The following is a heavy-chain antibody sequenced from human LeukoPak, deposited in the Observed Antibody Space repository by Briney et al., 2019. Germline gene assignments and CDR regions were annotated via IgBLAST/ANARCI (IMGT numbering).Heavy chain of an antibody. CDR3: ARGSGTPELYYYYYYRDV. CDR1: GYTFTSYS. J-gene: IGHJ6*03. CDR2: INPSGGST. D-gene: IGHD1-1*01. V-gene: IGHV1-46*01. Sequence: ASVKVSCQASGYTFTSYSMHWVRQVPGQGLEWMGIINPSGGSTTYAQKFQGRVTMTRDTSTSTVYMELSSLRSEDTAVHYCARGSGTPELYYYYYYRDVWGKGTTVTVSS.